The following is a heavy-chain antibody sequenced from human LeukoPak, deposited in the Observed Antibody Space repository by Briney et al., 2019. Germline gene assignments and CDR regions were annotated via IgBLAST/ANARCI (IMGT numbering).Heavy chain of an antibody. J-gene: IGHJ4*02. CDR1: GGTFSSYA. CDR2: IIPIFGTA. CDR3: VRGQAYYDILTGYFPPGD. D-gene: IGHD3-9*01. V-gene: IGHV1-69*13. Sequence: SVKVSCKASGGTFSSYAISWVRQAPGQGLEWMGGIIPIFGTANYAQKFQGRVTITADESTSTAYMELSSLGSEDTAVYYCVRGQAYYDILTGYFPPGDWGQGTLDTVSS.